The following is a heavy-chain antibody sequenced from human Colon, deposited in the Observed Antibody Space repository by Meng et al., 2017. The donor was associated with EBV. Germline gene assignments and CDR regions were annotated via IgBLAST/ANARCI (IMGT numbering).Heavy chain of an antibody. CDR2: IDDSGST. Sequence: QAQLQESGQGLGKPSGTLSRTGGGSGDSISSNIRWTWVRQPPGKGLEWIGDIDDSGSTNYNPSLNSRISISLDKSKNHFSLKVNSVTAADTAVYYCARGKQDAWELLAYWGQGALVTVSS. V-gene: IGHV4-4*02. D-gene: IGHD1-26*01. CDR3: ARGKQDAWELLAY. CDR1: GDSISSNIR. J-gene: IGHJ4*02.